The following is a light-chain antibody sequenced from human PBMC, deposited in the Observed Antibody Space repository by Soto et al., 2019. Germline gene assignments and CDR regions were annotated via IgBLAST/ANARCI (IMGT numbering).Light chain of an antibody. V-gene: IGKV3-20*01. CDR2: GAS. CDR1: QRVSSSY. J-gene: IGKJ2*01. CDR3: QQFGNSPYT. Sequence: EIVLTQSPGTLSLSPGERATLSCRARQRVSSSYLAWYQQKPGQTPRLLIYGASSRATGIPDRFSGSGSGTDFTLTISRLEPEDFAVYYCQQFGNSPYTFGQGTKLDIK.